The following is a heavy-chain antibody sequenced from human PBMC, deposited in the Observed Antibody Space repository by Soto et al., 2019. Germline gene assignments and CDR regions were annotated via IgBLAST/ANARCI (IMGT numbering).Heavy chain of an antibody. CDR2: IYWDDDK. CDR1: GFSLSTSGVG. CDR3: ARRLYCTGGNCYSTGRYFDY. Sequence: SGPRLVNPTQTLTLTCTFSGFSLSTSGVGVGWIRQPPGKALEWLALIYWDDDKRYSPSLKSRLTITKDTSKNQVVLTVTNMDPVDTATYYCARRLYCTGGNCYSTGRYFDYWGQGTVVTVSS. J-gene: IGHJ4*02. V-gene: IGHV2-5*02. D-gene: IGHD2-15*01.